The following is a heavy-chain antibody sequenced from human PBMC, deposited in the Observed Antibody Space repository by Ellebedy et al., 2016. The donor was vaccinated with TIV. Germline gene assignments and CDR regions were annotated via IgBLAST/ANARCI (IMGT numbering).Heavy chain of an antibody. D-gene: IGHD3-22*01. CDR2: IVVDSGDT. CDR1: GFTFFSSA. Sequence: SVKVSXXASGFTFFSSAVQWVRQARGQRLEWIGWIVVDSGDTNYAQKFQERVTITRDMSTSTAYMELTSLTPEDTAMYCCAADREVRAFFESWGQGTLVTVPS. V-gene: IGHV1-58*01. CDR3: AADREVRAFFES. J-gene: IGHJ4*02.